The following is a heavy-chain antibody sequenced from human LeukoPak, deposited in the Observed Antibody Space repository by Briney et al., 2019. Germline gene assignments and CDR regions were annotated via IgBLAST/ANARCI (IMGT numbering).Heavy chain of an antibody. CDR1: GGSFSGYY. V-gene: IGHV4-34*01. CDR2: INHSGGT. Sequence: SETLSLTCAVYGGSFSGYYWSGIRQPPGKGLEWMGEINHSGGTNYNPSLKSRVTISVDTSKNQFSLKLSSVTAADTAVYYCARGAYGDYGFSPAIPHLYYFDYWGQGTLVTVSS. D-gene: IGHD4-17*01. CDR3: ARGAYGDYGFSPAIPHLYYFDY. J-gene: IGHJ4*02.